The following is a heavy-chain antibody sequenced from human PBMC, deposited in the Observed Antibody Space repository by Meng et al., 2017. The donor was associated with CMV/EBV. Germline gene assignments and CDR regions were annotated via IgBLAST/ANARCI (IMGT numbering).Heavy chain of an antibody. D-gene: IGHD2-2*01. J-gene: IGHJ6*02. CDR2: ISSSSSTI. V-gene: IGHV3-48*04. CDR1: EFTFSSYT. CDR3: ARVSLRVVPAASYYYYYGMDV. Sequence: GESLKISCAASEFTFSSYTMSWVRQAPGKGLEWVSYISSSSSTIYYADSVKGRFTISRDNAKNSLYLQMNSLRAEDTAVYYCARVSLRVVPAASYYYYYGMDVWGQGTTVTVSS.